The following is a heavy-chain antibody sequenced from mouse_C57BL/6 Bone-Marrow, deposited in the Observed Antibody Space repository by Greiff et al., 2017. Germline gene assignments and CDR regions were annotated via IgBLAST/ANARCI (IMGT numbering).Heavy chain of an antibody. Sequence: DVKLQESGPVLVKPGASVKMSCKASGYTFTDYYMNWVKQSHGKSLEWIGVINPYNGGTSYNQKFKGKATLTVDKSSSTAYMELNSLTSEDSAVYYCARWSYYGTAWFAYWGQGTLVTVSA. CDR1: GYTFTDYY. V-gene: IGHV1-19*01. D-gene: IGHD2-10*01. CDR3: ARWSYYGTAWFAY. J-gene: IGHJ3*01. CDR2: INPYNGGT.